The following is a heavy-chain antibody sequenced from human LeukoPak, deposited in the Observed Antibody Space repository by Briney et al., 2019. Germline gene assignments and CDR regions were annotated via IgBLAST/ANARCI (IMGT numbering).Heavy chain of an antibody. Sequence: SETLSLTCTVSGGSISNYYWSWIRQPPGKGLEWIGYVYYSGSTNYNPSLKSRVTISVDTSKNQSSLRLSSVTAADTAVYFCARGRVSSSTWYSTYYYFFYMDFWGKGTTVTVSS. CDR1: GGSISNYY. D-gene: IGHD4-11*01. J-gene: IGHJ6*03. V-gene: IGHV4-59*01. CDR3: ARGRVSSSTWYSTYYYFFYMDF. CDR2: VYYSGST.